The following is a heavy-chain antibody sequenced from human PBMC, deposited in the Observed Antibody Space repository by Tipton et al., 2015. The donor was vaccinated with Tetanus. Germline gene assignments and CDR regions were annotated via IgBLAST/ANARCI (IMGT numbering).Heavy chain of an antibody. CDR3: AREGAPRAFDI. Sequence: TLSLTCTVSGGSISNYYWNWIRQSPGKGLEWLGNIYYSGDTDYNPSLQSRATISLDTAKNHFSLRLSSVTAADTAVYYCAREGAPRAFDIWGQGTMVTVSS. V-gene: IGHV4-59*01. J-gene: IGHJ3*02. CDR1: GGSISNYY. CDR2: IYYSGDT.